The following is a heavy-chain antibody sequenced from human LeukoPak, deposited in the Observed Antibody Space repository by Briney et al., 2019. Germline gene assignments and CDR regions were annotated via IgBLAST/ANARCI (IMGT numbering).Heavy chain of an antibody. CDR3: AREITMVRGVTGWFDP. D-gene: IGHD3-10*01. J-gene: IGHJ5*02. Sequence: ASVKVSCKASGYTFTSYDINWVRQATGQGLEWMGWMNPNSGNTGYAQKFQGRVTITRNTSISTAYMELSSLRSEDTAGYYCAREITMVRGVTGWFDPWGQGTLVTVSS. V-gene: IGHV1-8*03. CDR2: MNPNSGNT. CDR1: GYTFTSYD.